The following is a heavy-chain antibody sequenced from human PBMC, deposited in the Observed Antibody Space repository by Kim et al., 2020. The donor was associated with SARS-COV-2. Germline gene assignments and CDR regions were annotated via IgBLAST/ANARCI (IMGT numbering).Heavy chain of an antibody. CDR2: IGGYNGNT. CDR1: GYTFTNFG. J-gene: IGHJ5*02. V-gene: IGHV1-18*01. CDR3: ARARGVEVGGMHWLDP. Sequence: ASVKVSCWTSGYTFTNFGISWVRQAPGQGLEWMGWIGGYNGNTNYAQTFQGRVTMTTDTSTSTAYMELRTLTFDDTAVYYCARARGVEVGGMHWLDPWGQGTLVTVSS. D-gene: IGHD3-10*01.